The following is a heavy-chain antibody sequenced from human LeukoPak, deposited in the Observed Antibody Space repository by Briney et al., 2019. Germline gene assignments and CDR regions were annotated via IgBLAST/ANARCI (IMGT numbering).Heavy chain of an antibody. CDR3: TRDRSGYYYNWFDP. J-gene: IGHJ5*02. D-gene: IGHD3-22*01. CDR1: GFTFGDYT. Sequence: GGSLRLSCTASGFTFGDYTMNWVRQAPGKGLEWVGFIRSKAYGGPTEYAASVKGRFTISRDDSKTIAYLQMNSLKTEDTALYYCTRDRSGYYYNWFDPWGQGTLVTVSS. V-gene: IGHV3-49*04. CDR2: IRSKAYGGPT.